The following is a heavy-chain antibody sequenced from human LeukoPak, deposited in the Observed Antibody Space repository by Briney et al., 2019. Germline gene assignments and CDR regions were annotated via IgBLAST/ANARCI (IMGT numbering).Heavy chain of an antibody. CDR2: INPNSGGT. CDR3: AREEGSGCYDS. J-gene: IGHJ4*02. D-gene: IGHD6-19*01. V-gene: IGHV1-2*02. Sequence: ASVKVSCKASGYTFTGYYMHWVRQAPGQGLEWMEWINPNSGGTNYAQKFQGRVTMTRDTSITTAYMELSRLRSDDTAVYYCAREEGSGCYDSWGQGTMLTVSS. CDR1: GYTFTGYY.